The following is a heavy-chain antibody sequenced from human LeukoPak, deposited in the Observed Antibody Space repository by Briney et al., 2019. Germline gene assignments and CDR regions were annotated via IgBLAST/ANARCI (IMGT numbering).Heavy chain of an antibody. J-gene: IGHJ4*02. CDR2: ISSSSSTI. V-gene: IGHV3-48*04. CDR3: AIVPVMNTVTTTAY. CDR1: GFTFSSYS. D-gene: IGHD4-17*01. Sequence: SGGSLRLSCAASGFTFSSYSMNWVRQAPGKGLEWVSYISSSSSTIYYADSVKGRFTISRDNAKNSLYLQMNSLRAEDTAVYYCAIVPVMNTVTTTAYWGQGTLVTVSS.